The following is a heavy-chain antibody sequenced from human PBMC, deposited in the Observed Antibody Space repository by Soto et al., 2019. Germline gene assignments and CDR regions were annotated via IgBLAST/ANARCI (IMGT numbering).Heavy chain of an antibody. J-gene: IGHJ4*02. CDR2: ITGSGVST. Sequence: GGSLRLSCAASGFTICSYSMNWVRQAPGKGLEWVSAITGSGVSTYHADSVKGRFTISRDNSANTLYLQMNGLSAEDTAVYYCAKDAKTTSGWFLDSWGPGTLVTVSS. V-gene: IGHV3-23*01. D-gene: IGHD6-19*01. CDR1: GFTICSYS. CDR3: AKDAKTTSGWFLDS.